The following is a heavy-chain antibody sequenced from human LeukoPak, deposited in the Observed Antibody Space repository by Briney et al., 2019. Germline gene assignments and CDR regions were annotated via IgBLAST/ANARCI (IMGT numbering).Heavy chain of an antibody. J-gene: IGHJ4*02. CDR2: IYSGGET. Sequence: SETLSLTCTVSRDSISSSHYYWGWIRQSPGKGLEWIGSIYSGGETHYNPSLNSRVAIFLDTSKNRFSLNLISVTATDTAVYYCVRDYSNFVQGDWGQGTLVTVFS. CDR1: RDSISSSHYY. D-gene: IGHD4-11*01. V-gene: IGHV4-39*02. CDR3: VRDYSNFVQGD.